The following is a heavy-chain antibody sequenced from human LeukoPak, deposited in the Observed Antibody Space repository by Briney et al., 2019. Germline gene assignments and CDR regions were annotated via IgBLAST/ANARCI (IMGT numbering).Heavy chain of an antibody. V-gene: IGHV3-30*02. CDR3: ARGGVVESGVDY. CDR1: GFIFSNSG. D-gene: IGHD1-26*01. CDR2: IRYDGSKT. Sequence: GGALRLSCAASGFIFSNSGRHWFRQAPGRGLQWVALIRYDGSKTFYAESVKGRLTISRDNSKNTLYLQMKSLRVEDTAIYYCARGGVVESGVDYWGQGTLVTVSS. J-gene: IGHJ4*02.